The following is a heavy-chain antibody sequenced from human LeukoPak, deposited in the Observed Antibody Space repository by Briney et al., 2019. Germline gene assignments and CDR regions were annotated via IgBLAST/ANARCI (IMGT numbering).Heavy chain of an antibody. CDR3: GSNKIVVVPGGSDP. Sequence: PSETLSLTCTVSGGSISSSGYYWGWIRQPPGKGLEWIGSIYYSGSTYYNPSLKSRVTISVDTSKNQFSLKLSSVTAADTAVYYGGSNKIVVVPGGSDPWGQGPWSPSPQ. V-gene: IGHV4-39*01. CDR1: GGSISSSGYY. CDR2: IYYSGST. D-gene: IGHD2-21*01. J-gene: IGHJ5*02.